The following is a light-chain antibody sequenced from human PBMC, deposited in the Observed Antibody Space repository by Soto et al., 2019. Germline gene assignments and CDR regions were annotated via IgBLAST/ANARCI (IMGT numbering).Light chain of an antibody. J-gene: IGLJ1*01. Sequence: QSALTQPASVSGSPGQSITISCTGTSSDVGGYNYVSWYQQHPGKAPKLMIYEVSNRPSGVSNRFSGSKSGNTGSPTISGLQSEDQADYQCISYTSSSIDYVFGTGTKLTVL. CDR1: SSDVGGYNY. V-gene: IGLV2-14*01. CDR2: EVS. CDR3: ISYTSSSIDYV.